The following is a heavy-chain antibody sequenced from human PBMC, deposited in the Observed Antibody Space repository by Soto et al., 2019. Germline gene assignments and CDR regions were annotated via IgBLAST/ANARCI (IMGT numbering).Heavy chain of an antibody. J-gene: IGHJ4*02. CDR2: IGGSGAAT. CDR3: ARDPRSFDY. CDR1: GFAITGSS. V-gene: IGHV3-23*01. Sequence: PGGSLRLSCAASGFAITGSSMSWVRQAPGEGLEWVSVIGGSGAATYYADSVKGRFTISRDISKNTLFLQMNSLRAEDTAVYYCARDPRSFDYWGQGTLVTVSS.